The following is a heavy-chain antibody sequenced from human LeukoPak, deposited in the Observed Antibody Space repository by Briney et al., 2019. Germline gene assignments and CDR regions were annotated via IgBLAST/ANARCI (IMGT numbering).Heavy chain of an antibody. CDR3: AKAMKAGPYYYYGMDV. CDR1: GFTFSSYS. D-gene: IGHD2-2*01. J-gene: IGHJ6*02. V-gene: IGHV3-48*02. CDR2: ISSSSSTI. Sequence: GSLRLSCAASGFTFSSYSMDWVRQAPGKGLEWVSYISSSSSTIYYADSVKGRFTISRDNAKNSLYLQMNSLRDEDTAVYYCAKAMKAGPYYYYGMDVWGQGTTVTVSS.